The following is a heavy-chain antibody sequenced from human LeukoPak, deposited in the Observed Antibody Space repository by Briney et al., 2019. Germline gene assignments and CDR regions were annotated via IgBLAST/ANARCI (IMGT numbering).Heavy chain of an antibody. J-gene: IGHJ3*02. CDR2: IRGRADGGTS. D-gene: IGHD1-1*01. CDR1: GFTFINAW. CDR3: TTDPGRGGLNTDAFDM. V-gene: IGHV3-15*01. Sequence: TGGSLRLPCAASGFTFINAWMTWLRPAPGKGLEWFGSIRGRADGGTSDYAAPVEGRFTTSRDDSKDTIYLQMSGLKTEDTAVYYCTTDPGRGGLNTDAFDMWGQGTMVTVSS.